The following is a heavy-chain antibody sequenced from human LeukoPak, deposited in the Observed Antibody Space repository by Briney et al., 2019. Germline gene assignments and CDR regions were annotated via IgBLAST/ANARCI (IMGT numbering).Heavy chain of an antibody. V-gene: IGHV3-23*01. Sequence: GGSLRLSCAASGFSFSSHGMSWVRQAPGKGLEWVSGIIGGAGGTYYADSVKGRFTISRDNSKNTLYLQMNSLRAEDSAVYYCAKGPFSYYDASGYNYFDSWGQGTLVTVSS. D-gene: IGHD3-22*01. CDR3: AKGPFSYYDASGYNYFDS. CDR1: GFSFSSHG. CDR2: IIGGAGGT. J-gene: IGHJ4*02.